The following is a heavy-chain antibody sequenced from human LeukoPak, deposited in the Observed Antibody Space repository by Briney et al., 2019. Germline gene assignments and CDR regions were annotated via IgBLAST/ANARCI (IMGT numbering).Heavy chain of an antibody. Sequence: GGSLRLSCAASEFTFSTYNMHWVRQAPGKGLEWVSTISNNGGYTYYADSVQGRFTISRDNSKSTLCLQMNSLRAEDTAVYYCAKQLGYCSDGSCYFPYWGQGTLVTVSS. CDR1: EFTFSTYN. J-gene: IGHJ4*02. D-gene: IGHD2-15*01. V-gene: IGHV3-23*01. CDR2: ISNNGGYT. CDR3: AKQLGYCSDGSCYFPY.